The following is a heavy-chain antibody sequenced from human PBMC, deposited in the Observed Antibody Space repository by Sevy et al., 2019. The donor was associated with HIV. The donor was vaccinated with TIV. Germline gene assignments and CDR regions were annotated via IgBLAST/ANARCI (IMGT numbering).Heavy chain of an antibody. Sequence: ASVKVSCKASGFTFTSSAVQWVRQARGQRLEWIGWIVVGSGNTNYAQKFQERVTITRDMSTSTAYMELSSLRSEDTAGYYCAAGTTYYDFWSGYYHPSDFDYWGQGTLVTVSS. CDR2: IVVGSGNT. V-gene: IGHV1-58*01. D-gene: IGHD3-3*01. CDR1: GFTFTSSA. CDR3: AAGTTYYDFWSGYYHPSDFDY. J-gene: IGHJ4*02.